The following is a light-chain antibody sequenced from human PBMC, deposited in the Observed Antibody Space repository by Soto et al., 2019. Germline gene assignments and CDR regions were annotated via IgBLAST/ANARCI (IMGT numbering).Light chain of an antibody. Sequence: QSVLTQPVSVSGSPGQSITISCTGTSSDVGGYNYVSWYQQHPGKAPKLMIYEVSNRTSGVSNRFSGSKSGNTASLTISGLQAEDEADYYCSSYTSSSIDDVFGTGTKVTVL. V-gene: IGLV2-14*01. CDR3: SSYTSSSIDDV. J-gene: IGLJ1*01. CDR1: SSDVGGYNY. CDR2: EVS.